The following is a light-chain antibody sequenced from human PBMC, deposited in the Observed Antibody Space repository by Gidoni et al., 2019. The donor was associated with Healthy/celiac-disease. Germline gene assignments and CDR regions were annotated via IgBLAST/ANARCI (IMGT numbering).Light chain of an antibody. CDR3: QAWDRSTLVV. CDR1: KLGDKY. CDR2: QDS. J-gene: IGLJ2*01. V-gene: IGLV3-1*01. Sequence: SYELTQPPSVSVSLGQTASITCSGDKLGDKYACWYQQKPGQSPVLVIYQDSTRPAGIPERFSGSNSGNTATLTISGTQAMDEADYYCQAWDRSTLVVFGGGTKLTVL.